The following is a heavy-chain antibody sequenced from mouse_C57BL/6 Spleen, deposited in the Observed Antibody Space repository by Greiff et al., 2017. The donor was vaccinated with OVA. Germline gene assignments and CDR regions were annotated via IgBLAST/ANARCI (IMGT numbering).Heavy chain of an antibody. CDR2: IWWDDDK. V-gene: IGHV8-8*01. CDR3: ARIAVYDYDVKAWFAY. CDR1: GFSLSTFGMG. J-gene: IGHJ3*01. D-gene: IGHD2-4*01. Sequence: QVTLKVCGPGILQPSQTLSLTCSFSGFSLSTFGMGVGWIRQPSGKGLEWLAHIWWDDDKSYNPALKSRLTLSKATSKNKVCLKSANVDTADTATYYGARIAVYDYDVKAWFAYWGQGTLVTVSA.